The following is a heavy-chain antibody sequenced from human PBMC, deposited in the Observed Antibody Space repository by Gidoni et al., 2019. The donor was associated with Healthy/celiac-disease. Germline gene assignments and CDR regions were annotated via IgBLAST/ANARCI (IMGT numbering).Heavy chain of an antibody. Sequence: EVQLVESGGGLVKPGGSLRLSCAASGFTFSNAWMSWVRQAPGKGLEWVGRIKSKTDGGTTDYAAPVKGRFTISRDDSKNTLYLQMNSLKTEDTAVYYCTTSYGSGSSLDYWGQGTLVTVSS. V-gene: IGHV3-15*01. CDR1: GFTFSNAW. CDR3: TTSYGSGSSLDY. CDR2: IKSKTDGGTT. D-gene: IGHD3-10*01. J-gene: IGHJ4*02.